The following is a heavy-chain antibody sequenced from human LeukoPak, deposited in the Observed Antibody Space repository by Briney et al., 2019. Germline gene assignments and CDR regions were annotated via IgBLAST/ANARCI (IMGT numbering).Heavy chain of an antibody. J-gene: IGHJ4*02. D-gene: IGHD3-22*01. CDR3: AKTNGYYSD. Sequence: GGSLRLSYAASGFTFSSYGMNWVRQAPGKGLEWVSGISGSGGTTYYADSVKGRFTISRDNSKNSLSLQVSSLRAEDTAVYYCAKTNGYYSDWGQGTLVTVSS. CDR1: GFTFSSYG. CDR2: ISGSGGTT. V-gene: IGHV3-23*01.